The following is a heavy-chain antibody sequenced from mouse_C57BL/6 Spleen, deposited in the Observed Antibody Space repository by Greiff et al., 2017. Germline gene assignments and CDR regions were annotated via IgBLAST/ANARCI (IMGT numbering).Heavy chain of an antibody. V-gene: IGHV1-61*01. CDR1: GYTFTSYW. CDR2: IYPSDSET. Sequence: QVQLQQPGAELVRPGSSVKLSCKASGYTFTSYWMDWVKQRPGQGLEWIGNIYPSDSETHYNQKFKDKATLTVDKSSSTAYMLLSSLTSEDSAVYYSARTEQYWYFDVWGTGTTVTVSS. CDR3: ARTEQYWYFDV. J-gene: IGHJ1*03.